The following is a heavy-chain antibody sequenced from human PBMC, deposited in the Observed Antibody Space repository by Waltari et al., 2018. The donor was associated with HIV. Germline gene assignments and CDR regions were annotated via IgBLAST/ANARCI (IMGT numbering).Heavy chain of an antibody. V-gene: IGHV3-15*01. CDR2: IKRKTDGGTT. D-gene: IGHD5-18*01. CDR1: GFTFSNAW. CDR3: TTVVYSYGP. Sequence: EVQLVESGGGLVKPGGSLRLSCEASGFTFSNAWMSWVRQAPGKGMEWVGRIKRKTDGGTTDYAAPVKGRFTISRDDSKNTLYLQMNSLKTEDTAVYYCTTVVYSYGPWGQGTLVTVSS. J-gene: IGHJ5*02.